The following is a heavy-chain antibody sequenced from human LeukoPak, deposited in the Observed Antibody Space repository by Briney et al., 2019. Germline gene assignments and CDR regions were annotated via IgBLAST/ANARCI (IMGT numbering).Heavy chain of an antibody. V-gene: IGHV3-23*01. CDR3: AKGNGVYGSGSYWIGFDY. CDR1: GFTFSSYA. D-gene: IGHD3-10*01. Sequence: GGSLRLSCAASGFTFSSYAMSWVRQAPGKGLEWVSAISGSGGSTYYADSVKGRFTISRDNSKNTLYLQMNSLRAEDTAVYYCAKGNGVYGSGSYWIGFDYWGQGTLVTVSS. CDR2: ISGSGGST. J-gene: IGHJ4*02.